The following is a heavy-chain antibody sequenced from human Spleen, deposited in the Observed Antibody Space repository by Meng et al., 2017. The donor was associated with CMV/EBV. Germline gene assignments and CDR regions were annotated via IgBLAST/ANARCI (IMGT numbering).Heavy chain of an antibody. V-gene: IGHV4-59*01. CDR3: ARDYDSTGLNDY. CDR1: GGSISSYY. Sequence: GSLRLSCTVSGGSISSYYWSWIRQPPGKGLEWIGYIYYSGSTNYNPSLKSRVTISVDTSKNQFSLKLSSVTAADTAVYYCARDYDSTGLNDYWGQGTLVTVSS. D-gene: IGHD3-22*01. CDR2: IYYSGST. J-gene: IGHJ4*02.